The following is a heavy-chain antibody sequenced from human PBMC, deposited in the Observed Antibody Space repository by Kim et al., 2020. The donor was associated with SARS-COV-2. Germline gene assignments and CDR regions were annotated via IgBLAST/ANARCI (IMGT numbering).Heavy chain of an antibody. CDR2: INPSGGST. CDR1: GYTFTSYY. J-gene: IGHJ4*02. CDR3: ARAASSIVVVTAILEYFDY. D-gene: IGHD2-21*02. V-gene: IGHV1-46*01. Sequence: ASVKVSCKASGYTFTSYYMHWVRQAPGQGLEWMGIINPSGGSTSYAQKFQGRVTMTRDTSTSTVYMELSSLRSEDTAVYYCARAASSIVVVTAILEYFDYWGQGTLVTVSS.